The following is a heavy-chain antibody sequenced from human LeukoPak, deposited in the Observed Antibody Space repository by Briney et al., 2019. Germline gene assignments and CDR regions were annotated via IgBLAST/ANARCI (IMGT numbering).Heavy chain of an antibody. CDR1: GGSISTSDYY. D-gene: IGHD4-17*01. V-gene: IGHV4-39*01. CDR3: ARSRGDYVNWFDP. CDR2: IYYSGSI. J-gene: IGHJ5*02. Sequence: SETLPLTCTVSGGSISTSDYYWGWIRQPPGKGLEWIGSIYYSGSIYYNPSLKSRVTISVDTSKNQFSLKLISVTASDTAVYYCARSRGDYVNWFDPWGQGTLVTVSS.